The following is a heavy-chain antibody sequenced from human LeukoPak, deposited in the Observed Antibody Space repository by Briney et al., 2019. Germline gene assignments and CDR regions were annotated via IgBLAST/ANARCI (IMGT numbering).Heavy chain of an antibody. CDR2: ISTSSNYI. Sequence: WGSLRLSCTASGFTFSSYNMNWVRQAPGKGLEWVSCISTSSNYIYYADSVKGRFTISRDNAERSLYLQMNSLRAEDTAVYYCARDGARTGDDWFDSWGQGTLVTVPS. D-gene: IGHD7-27*01. CDR1: GFTFSSYN. V-gene: IGHV3-21*01. CDR3: ARDGARTGDDWFDS. J-gene: IGHJ5*01.